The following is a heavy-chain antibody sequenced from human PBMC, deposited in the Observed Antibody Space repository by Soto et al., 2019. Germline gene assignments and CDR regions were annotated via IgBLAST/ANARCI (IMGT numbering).Heavy chain of an antibody. D-gene: IGHD2-2*01. CDR1: GFTFTNAW. J-gene: IGHJ4*02. CDR3: ARDLGRSASVGFEY. CDR2: IKSNADGGTT. Sequence: EVQLVESGGDLVKPGGSLRISCTASGFTFTNAWMTWVRQVPGKGLEWVGRIKSNADGGTTDYPAPVKGRFTISRDESRNTVYLQITSLKTDDTAVYYCARDLGRSASVGFEYWGQGTLVTVSS. V-gene: IGHV3-15*01.